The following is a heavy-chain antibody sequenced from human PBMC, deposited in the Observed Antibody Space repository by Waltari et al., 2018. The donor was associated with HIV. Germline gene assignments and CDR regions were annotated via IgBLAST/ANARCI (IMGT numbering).Heavy chain of an antibody. CDR2: ITTKPEGGAT. Sequence: QLVESGGDLVKPGGCLTLSCSTSGFSFTNAWMNWVRQAPGKGLEWVGRITTKPEGGATVLAAAVKARFSISRNDSDNTLYLRMNSLKVEDTAVYYCTTEELYGSGSCLDYWGQGTFVTVSS. CDR3: TTEELYGSGSCLDY. V-gene: IGHV3-15*01. CDR1: GFSFTNAW. J-gene: IGHJ4*01. D-gene: IGHD3-10*01.